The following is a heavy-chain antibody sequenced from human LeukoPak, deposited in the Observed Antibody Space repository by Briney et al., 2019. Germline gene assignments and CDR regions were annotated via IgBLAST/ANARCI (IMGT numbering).Heavy chain of an antibody. CDR2: ISYSGTT. CDR3: ARGGASSRPFHY. D-gene: IGHD2-2*01. V-gene: IGHV4-59*01. J-gene: IGHJ4*02. Sequence: SETLSLICTVSGGSISSYYWSWIRQPPGKGLEWIGFISYSGTTNYNPSLKSRVTISVDTSKNQFSLKVNSVTAADTAVYYCARGGASSRPFHYWGQGTLVTVSS. CDR1: GGSISSYY.